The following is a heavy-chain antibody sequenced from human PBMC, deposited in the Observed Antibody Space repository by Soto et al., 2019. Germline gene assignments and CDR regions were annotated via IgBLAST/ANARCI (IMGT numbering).Heavy chain of an antibody. V-gene: IGHV1-18*01. D-gene: IGHD1-26*01. CDR1: GYTFTSYG. CDR2: ISAYNGNT. J-gene: IGHJ4*02. Sequence: QVQLVQSGAEVKKPGASVKVSCKASGYTFTSYGISWVRQAPGQGLEWMGWISAYNGNTNYAQKRQGRVTMTTDTXTXTAYMELRSLRSDDTAVYYCARVRPRIVGATVDEGYWGQGTLVTVSS. CDR3: ARVRPRIVGATVDEGY.